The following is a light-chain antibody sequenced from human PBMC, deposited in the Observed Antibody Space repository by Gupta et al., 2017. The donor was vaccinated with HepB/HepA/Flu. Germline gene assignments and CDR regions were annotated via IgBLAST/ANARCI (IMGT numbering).Light chain of an antibody. Sequence: DIQMTQSPSSLSASVGDRVTIICQASQDISNYLNWYQQKPGKAPKLLIYDASKLETGVPSRFSGSGSGTDFTFTISSLQPEDIATYYCQQYYNRPLTFGGGTKVEIK. J-gene: IGKJ4*01. CDR2: DAS. CDR3: QQYYNRPLT. CDR1: QDISNY. V-gene: IGKV1-33*01.